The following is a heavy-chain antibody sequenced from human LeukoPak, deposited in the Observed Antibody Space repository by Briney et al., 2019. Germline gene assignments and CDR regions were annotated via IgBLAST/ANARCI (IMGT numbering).Heavy chain of an antibody. CDR2: IYYSGST. J-gene: IGHJ2*01. D-gene: IGHD3-22*01. V-gene: IGHV4-59*01. Sequence: SETLSLTCTVSGVSISSYYWSWIRQPPGKGLEWIGYIYYSGSTNYNPSLKSRVTISVDTSKNQFSLKLSSVTAADTAVYYCARAPGHYSRGYFDLWGRGTLVTVSS. CDR3: ARAPGHYSRGYFDL. CDR1: GVSISSYY.